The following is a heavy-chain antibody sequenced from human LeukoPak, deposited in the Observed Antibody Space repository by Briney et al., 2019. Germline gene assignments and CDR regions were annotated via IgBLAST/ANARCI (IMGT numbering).Heavy chain of an antibody. D-gene: IGHD3-10*02. CDR1: GFNFRDSG. CDR3: ARDMFGELPPNDY. J-gene: IGHJ4*02. V-gene: IGHV3-33*01. CDR2: MWNDGITG. Sequence: GGSLRLSCAASGFNFRDSGMHWVRQAPGKGLEWVAVMWNDGITGKYADSVRGRFSVSRDNSKNTVYLQMDSLRADDTSVYYCARDMFGELPPNDYWGQGTLVTVSS.